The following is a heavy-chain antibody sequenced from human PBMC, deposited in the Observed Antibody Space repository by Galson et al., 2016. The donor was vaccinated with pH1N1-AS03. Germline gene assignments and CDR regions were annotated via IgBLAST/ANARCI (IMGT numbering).Heavy chain of an antibody. V-gene: IGHV1-8*01. D-gene: IGHD3-10*01. CDR1: GYTFTNYD. CDR3: AGSLKSRGYYYDSGGTSMGG. CDR2: MNPNSGNT. J-gene: IGHJ6*02. Sequence: SVKVSCKASGYTFTNYDINWVRQATGQGLEWMGWMNPNSGNTAYAQRLQGRVTMTRNTSITTAYMELSSLRAEDTAGYYCAGSLKSRGYYYDSGGTSMGGWGQGTTVTVSS.